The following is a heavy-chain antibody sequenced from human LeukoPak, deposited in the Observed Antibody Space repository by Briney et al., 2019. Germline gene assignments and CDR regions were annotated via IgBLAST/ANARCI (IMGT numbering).Heavy chain of an antibody. CDR3: ARARVTVTMTPFDY. CDR2: ISAYNGNT. D-gene: IGHD4-17*01. CDR1: GYTFTSYG. Sequence: ASVKVSCKASGYTFTSYGISWVRQAPGQGLEWMGWISAYNGNTNYAQKFQGRVTITRDTSASTAYMELSSLRSEDTAVYYCARARVTVTMTPFDYWGQGTLVTVSS. V-gene: IGHV1-18*01. J-gene: IGHJ4*02.